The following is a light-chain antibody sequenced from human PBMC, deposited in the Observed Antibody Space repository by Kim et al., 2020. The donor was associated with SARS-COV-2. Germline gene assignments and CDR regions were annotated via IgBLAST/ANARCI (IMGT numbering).Light chain of an antibody. Sequence: SVGDRVTITCQASQDISTYLNWYQQKTGTAPKLLISDASTLEPRVPSRFSGSGSGTDFTLTISRLQPEDIATYFCQQYDDLPPFTFGPGTKVDIK. CDR3: QQYDDLPPFT. V-gene: IGKV1-33*01. J-gene: IGKJ3*01. CDR1: QDISTY. CDR2: DAS.